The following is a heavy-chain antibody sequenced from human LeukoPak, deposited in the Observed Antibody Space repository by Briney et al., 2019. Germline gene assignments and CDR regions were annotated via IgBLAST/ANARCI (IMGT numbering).Heavy chain of an antibody. D-gene: IGHD3-16*01. CDR1: GFTFSSYW. V-gene: IGHV3-7*04. J-gene: IGHJ6*03. CDR3: ARAGLVSDPLDYYYYMDV. CDR2: IKQDGSEK. Sequence: GGSLRLSCAASGFTFSSYWMSWVRQAPGKGLEWVANIKQDGSEKYYVDSVKGRFTISRDNAKNSLYLQMNSLRAEDTAVYYCARAGLVSDPLDYYYYMDVWGKGTTVTVSS.